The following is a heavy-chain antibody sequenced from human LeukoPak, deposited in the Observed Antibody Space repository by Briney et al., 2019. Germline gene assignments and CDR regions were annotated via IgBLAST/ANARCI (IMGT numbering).Heavy chain of an antibody. CDR2: IYYSGST. J-gene: IGHJ4*02. CDR3: ARGSWGTIDY. D-gene: IGHD3-9*01. Sequence: SETLSLTCTVSGGSISSGDYYWSWIRRPPGKGLEWIGYIYYSGSTYYNPSLKSRVTISVDTSKNQFSLKLSSVTAADTAVYYCARGSWGTIDYWGQGTLVTVSP. V-gene: IGHV4-30-4*01. CDR1: GGSISSGDYY.